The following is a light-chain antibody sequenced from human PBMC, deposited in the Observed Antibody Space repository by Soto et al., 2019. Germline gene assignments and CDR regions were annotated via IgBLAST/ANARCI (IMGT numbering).Light chain of an antibody. CDR3: QQSYTTPWT. J-gene: IGKJ1*01. CDR2: ATS. Sequence: DVQMTQSPSSLSAFVGDRVTITCRASQGIAPYLAWFQQKPGKVPKLLIYATSTLQSGVPSRFSGSGSGTDFTLTINSLQPEDFATYFCQQSYTTPWTFGQGTKVDIK. V-gene: IGKV1-27*01. CDR1: QGIAPY.